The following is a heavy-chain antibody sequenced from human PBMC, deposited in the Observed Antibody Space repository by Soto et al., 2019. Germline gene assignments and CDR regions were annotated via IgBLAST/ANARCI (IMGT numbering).Heavy chain of an antibody. CDR3: AREGVLVYYGSERGYWFDP. D-gene: IGHD3-10*01. V-gene: IGHV3-33*01. CDR1: GFTFSSYG. Sequence: GGSLRLSCAASGFTFSSYGMHWVRQAPGKGLEWVAVIWYDGSNKYYADSVKGRFTISRDNSKNTLYLQMNSLRAEDTAVYYCAREGVLVYYGSERGYWFDPWGQGTLVTVSS. J-gene: IGHJ5*02. CDR2: IWYDGSNK.